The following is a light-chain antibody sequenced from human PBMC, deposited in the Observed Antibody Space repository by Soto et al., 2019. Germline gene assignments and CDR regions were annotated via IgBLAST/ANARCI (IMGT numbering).Light chain of an antibody. CDR1: QGISSY. J-gene: IGKJ3*01. Sequence: DIQLTQSPSFRSASVGDRVTITCRASQGISSYLAWYQQKPGKAPKLLIYAASTLQSGVPSRFSGSRSGTEFTLTLSSLQPEDSATYYCQQLNSHPFTFGPGTKVDIK. CDR2: AAS. V-gene: IGKV1-9*01. CDR3: QQLNSHPFT.